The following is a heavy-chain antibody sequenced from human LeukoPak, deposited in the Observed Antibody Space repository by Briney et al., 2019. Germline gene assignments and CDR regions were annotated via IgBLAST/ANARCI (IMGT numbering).Heavy chain of an antibody. D-gene: IGHD3-10*01. J-gene: IGHJ4*02. Sequence: GGSLRLSCAASGFTFSSYGMHWVRQAPGKGLEWVAVISYDGSNKYYADSVKGRFTISRDNSKNTLYLQMNSLRAEDTAVYYCARGRGVNVPFFFDYWGQGTLVTVSS. CDR2: ISYDGSNK. CDR1: GFTFSSYG. CDR3: ARGRGVNVPFFFDY. V-gene: IGHV3-30*03.